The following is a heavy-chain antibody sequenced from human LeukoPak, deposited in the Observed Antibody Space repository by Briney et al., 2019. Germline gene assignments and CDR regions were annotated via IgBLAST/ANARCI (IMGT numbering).Heavy chain of an antibody. V-gene: IGHV3-30*18. J-gene: IGHJ3*02. Sequence: GGSLRLSCAASGFTFSSYGMHWVRPAPGKGLEWVAVISYDGSNKYYADSVKGRFTISRDNSKDTLYLQMNSLRAEDTAVYYCAKDHGGIAIWGQGTMVTVSS. CDR3: AKDHGGIAI. D-gene: IGHD6-13*01. CDR1: GFTFSSYG. CDR2: ISYDGSNK.